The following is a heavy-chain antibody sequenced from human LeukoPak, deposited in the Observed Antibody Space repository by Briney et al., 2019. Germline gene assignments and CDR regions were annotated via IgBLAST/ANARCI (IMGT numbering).Heavy chain of an antibody. CDR1: GGSIISYY. V-gene: IGHV4-59*01. CDR2: IYYSGST. Sequence: SSETLSHTCTVSGGSIISYYGSWIRQPPGKGLEWIGYIYYSGSTYYNPSLKSRVTISLDTSKNQFSLKLSSVTSADTAVYYCARVGAVSRDFEHWGEGELGTVSS. CDR3: ARVGAVSRDFEH. J-gene: IGHJ4*02. D-gene: IGHD5/OR15-5a*01.